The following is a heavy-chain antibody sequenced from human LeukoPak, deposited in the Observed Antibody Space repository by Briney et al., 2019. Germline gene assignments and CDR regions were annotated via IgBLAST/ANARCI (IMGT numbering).Heavy chain of an antibody. CDR1: GDSVSSNSAA. CDR3: ARAGWLVRGGDFDY. Sequence: SQTLSLTCAISGDSVSSNSAAWNWMRQSPSRGLEWLGRTYYRSKWYNDYAVAVKSRITINPDKSKNQFSLQLNSVTPEDTAVYYCARAGWLVRGGDFDYWGQGTLVTVSS. J-gene: IGHJ4*02. V-gene: IGHV6-1*01. CDR2: TYYRSKWYN. D-gene: IGHD6-19*01.